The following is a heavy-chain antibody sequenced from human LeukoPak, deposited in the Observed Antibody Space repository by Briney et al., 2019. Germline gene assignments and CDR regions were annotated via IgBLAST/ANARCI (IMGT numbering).Heavy chain of an antibody. D-gene: IGHD3-9*01. V-gene: IGHV1-8*01. CDR2: MNPNSGNT. CDR3: AIQDYDISTGYYNDAFDI. Sequence: AASVKVSCKASGYTFTSYDINWVRQATGQGLEWMGWMNPNSGNTGYAQKFQGRVTMTRNTSISTAYMELSSLRSEDTAVYYCAIQDYDISTGYYNDAFDIWGQGTMVTVSS. J-gene: IGHJ3*02. CDR1: GYTFTSYD.